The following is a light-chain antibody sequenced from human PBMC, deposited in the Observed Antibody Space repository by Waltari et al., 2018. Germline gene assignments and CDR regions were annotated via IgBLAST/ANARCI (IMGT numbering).Light chain of an antibody. V-gene: IGLV2-14*03. CDR3: SSYTSSNTYV. CDR1: SSDVGGYNY. J-gene: IGLJ1*01. Sequence: QSALTQPASVSGSSGQSITISCTGTSSDVGGYNYVSWYQQHPGEAPKLMIYDVSNRPSGVSNRFSGSNSGNTASLTISGLQAEDEADYYCSSYTSSNTYVFGTGTKVTVL. CDR2: DVS.